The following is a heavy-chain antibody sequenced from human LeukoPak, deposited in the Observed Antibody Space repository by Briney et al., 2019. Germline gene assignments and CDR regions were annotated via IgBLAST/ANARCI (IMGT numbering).Heavy chain of an antibody. J-gene: IGHJ4*02. CDR1: GFIFGDYN. V-gene: IGHV3-48*02. CDR3: AREPPRNYDSSGPSYAYFDC. CDR2: ISSGGSTI. Sequence: GGSLRLSCAASGFIFGDYNMNWVRQAPGKGLEWVSYISSGGSTIYYADSVKGRFTISRDNARNSLYLQMNGLTDEDTAEYYCAREPPRNYDSSGPSYAYFDCWGQGALVTVSS. D-gene: IGHD3-22*01.